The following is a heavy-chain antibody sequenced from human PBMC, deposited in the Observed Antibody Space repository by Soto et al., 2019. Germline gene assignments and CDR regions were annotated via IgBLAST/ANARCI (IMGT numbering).Heavy chain of an antibody. J-gene: IGHJ6*03. CDR1: GYTFTSYA. Sequence: GASVKVSCKASGYTFTSYAMHWVRQAPGQRPEWMGWINAGNGNTKYSQKFQGRVTITRDTSASTAYMELSSPRSEDTAVYYCARDLGYCSGGSCYYYMDVWGKGTTVTVSS. V-gene: IGHV1-3*01. CDR2: INAGNGNT. CDR3: ARDLGYCSGGSCYYYMDV. D-gene: IGHD2-15*01.